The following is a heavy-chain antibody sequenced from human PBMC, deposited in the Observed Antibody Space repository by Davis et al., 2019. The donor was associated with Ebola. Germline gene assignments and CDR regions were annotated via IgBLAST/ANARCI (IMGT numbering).Heavy chain of an antibody. Sequence: AASVKVSCKVSGYVLTELSIHWVRQAPGQGLEWMGNFDPEDNEIIYAHKFEGRVTMTEDTSTHTAYMELSSLRSEDSAVYYCAAGGSRGGFDVWGQGTMVTVP. D-gene: IGHD1-26*01. V-gene: IGHV1-24*01. CDR1: GYVLTELS. J-gene: IGHJ3*01. CDR2: FDPEDNEI. CDR3: AAGGSRGGFDV.